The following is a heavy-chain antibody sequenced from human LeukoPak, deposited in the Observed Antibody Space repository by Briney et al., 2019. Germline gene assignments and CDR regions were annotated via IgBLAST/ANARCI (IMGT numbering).Heavy chain of an antibody. Sequence: SETLSLTCSVSGDSLINNFYYWGWVRQPPGKGLEWIGSIYYTGTTYFNPSLKSRFTISEGTSKNELSLKMTSVTAADTAPYFCARHSKIALAPGWFDPWGQGVLVTVSS. CDR1: GDSLINNFYY. V-gene: IGHV4-39*01. J-gene: IGHJ5*02. D-gene: IGHD2-2*01. CDR2: IYYTGTT. CDR3: ARHSKIALAPGWFDP.